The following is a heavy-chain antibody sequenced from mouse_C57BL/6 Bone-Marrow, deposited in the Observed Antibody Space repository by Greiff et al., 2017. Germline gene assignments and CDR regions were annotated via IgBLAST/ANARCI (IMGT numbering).Heavy chain of an antibody. Sequence: VQLQQSGAELARPGASVKLSCKASGYTFTSYGISWVKQRTGQGLEWIGEIYPRSGNTYYNEKFKGKATLTADKSSSTAYMELNSLTSEDSAVYYCARGAYWGQGTLVTVSA. CDR3: ARGAY. CDR1: GYTFTSYG. V-gene: IGHV1-81*01. CDR2: IYPRSGNT. J-gene: IGHJ3*01.